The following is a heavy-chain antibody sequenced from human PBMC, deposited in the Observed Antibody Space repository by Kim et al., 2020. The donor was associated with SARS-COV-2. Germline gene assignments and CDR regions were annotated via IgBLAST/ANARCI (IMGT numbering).Heavy chain of an antibody. D-gene: IGHD2-15*01. CDR1: GGTFSSYA. J-gene: IGHJ4*02. Sequence: SVKVSCKASGGTFSSYAISWVRQAPGQGLEWMGGIIPIFGTANYAQKFQGRVTITADESTSTAYMELSSLRSEDTAVYYCARSRAGYDSPQYYFDYWGQGTLVTVSS. CDR3: ARSRAGYDSPQYYFDY. CDR2: IIPIFGTA. V-gene: IGHV1-69*13.